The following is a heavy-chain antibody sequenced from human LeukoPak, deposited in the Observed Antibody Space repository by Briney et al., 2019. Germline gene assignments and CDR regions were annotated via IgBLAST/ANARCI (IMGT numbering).Heavy chain of an antibody. V-gene: IGHV4-34*01. CDR2: INHSGST. J-gene: IGHJ6*03. Sequence: SETLSLTCAVYGGSFSGYYWSWIRQPPGKGLEWIGEINHSGSTNYNPSLKSRVTISVDTSKNQFSLKLSSVTAADTAVYYCARTTEGYCRSTSCYGFYYSYYMDVWGKGTTVTISS. CDR3: ARTTEGYCRSTSCYGFYYSYYMDV. CDR1: GGSFSGYY. D-gene: IGHD2-2*01.